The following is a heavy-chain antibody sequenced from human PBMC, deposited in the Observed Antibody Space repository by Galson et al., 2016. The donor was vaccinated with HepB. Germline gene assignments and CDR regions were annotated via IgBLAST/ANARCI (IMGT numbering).Heavy chain of an antibody. CDR3: ARQGGHNWNLRSGGVDY. CDR1: GFNFSSYA. CDR2: IWYDGSNK. Sequence: SLRLSCAASGFNFSSYALHWVRQAPGKGLEWVAVIWYDGSNKYYADSVKGRFSISRDNSKNTLYLQMNSLRAEDTAVYYCARQGGHNWNLRSGGVDYWGQGTLVTVYS. V-gene: IGHV3-33*01. J-gene: IGHJ4*02. D-gene: IGHD1-20*01.